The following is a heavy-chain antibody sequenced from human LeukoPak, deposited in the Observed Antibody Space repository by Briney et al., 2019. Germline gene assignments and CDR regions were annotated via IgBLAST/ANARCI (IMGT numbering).Heavy chain of an antibody. Sequence: ASVKVSCKASGYTFTSYYMHWVRQAPGQGLEWMGIINPSGGSTSYAQKFQGRVTMTRDTSTSTVYMELSSLISEATAVYYCARPKADHLPQGYFDLWGRGTLVTVSS. D-gene: IGHD3-3*02. CDR1: GYTFTSYY. J-gene: IGHJ2*01. V-gene: IGHV1-46*01. CDR2: INPSGGST. CDR3: ARPKADHLPQGYFDL.